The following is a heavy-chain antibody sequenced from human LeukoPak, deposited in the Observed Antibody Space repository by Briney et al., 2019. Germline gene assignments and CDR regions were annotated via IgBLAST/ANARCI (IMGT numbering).Heavy chain of an antibody. J-gene: IGHJ4*02. Sequence: GGSLRLSCAASGFTFRSYAMSWLRQAPGQGLEWVSAISGSGGSTYYADSVKGRFTISRDNSKNTLYLQMTSLRAEDTAVYYCAKDCSSTSCPTSDYWGQGTLVTVSS. D-gene: IGHD2-2*01. CDR3: AKDCSSTSCPTSDY. V-gene: IGHV3-23*01. CDR1: GFTFRSYA. CDR2: ISGSGGST.